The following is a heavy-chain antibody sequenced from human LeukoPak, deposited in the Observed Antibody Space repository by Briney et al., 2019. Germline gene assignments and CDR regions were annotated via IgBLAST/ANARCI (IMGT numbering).Heavy chain of an antibody. CDR1: GFASNTYW. D-gene: IGHD2/OR15-2a*01. CDR2: IRGDGTNP. V-gene: IGHV3-74*01. J-gene: IGHJ5*02. CDR3: ARDTYYAPFDP. Sequence: GGSLRLSCAASGFASNTYWMQWVRQVPGKGLVWVSRIRGDGTNPIYADSVKGRFTISRDNAKNTLYLQMNSLGAEDTAVYYCARDTYYAPFDPWGQGTLVTVSS.